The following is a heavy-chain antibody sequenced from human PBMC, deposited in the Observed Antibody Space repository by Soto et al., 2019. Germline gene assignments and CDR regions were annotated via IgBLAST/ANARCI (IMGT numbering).Heavy chain of an antibody. CDR2: IYYSGST. D-gene: IGHD2-8*01. CDR1: GGSISSSSYY. V-gene: IGHV4-39*01. CDR3: ARLQVYAISEWFDP. Sequence: QLQLQESGPGLVKPSETLSLTCTVSGGSISSSSYYWGWIRQPPGKGLEWIGSIYYSGSTYYNPSLKSRVTIHVDTSKNQLSLKLSSVTAADTAVYYCARLQVYAISEWFDPWGQGTLVTVSS. J-gene: IGHJ5*02.